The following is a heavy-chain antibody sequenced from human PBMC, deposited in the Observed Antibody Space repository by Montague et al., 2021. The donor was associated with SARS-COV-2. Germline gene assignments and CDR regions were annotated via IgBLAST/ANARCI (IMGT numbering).Heavy chain of an antibody. CDR2: YYSGST. V-gene: IGHV4-59*08. Sequence: SETLSLTCTVSGASINSRYWSWIRQPPGKGLEWIGYYYSGSTKYNPSLKSRVTISVDTSKNQFSVKVTSVTAAETAVYYCARQGGSNYGWFDPWGQGTLVTVSS. D-gene: IGHD1-26*01. J-gene: IGHJ5*02. CDR3: ARQGGSNYGWFDP. CDR1: GASINSRY.